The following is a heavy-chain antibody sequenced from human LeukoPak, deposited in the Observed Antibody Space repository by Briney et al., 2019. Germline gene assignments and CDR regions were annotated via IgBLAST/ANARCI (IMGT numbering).Heavy chain of an antibody. CDR2: IRYDGSNK. CDR1: GFTFSSYG. J-gene: IGHJ4*02. D-gene: IGHD2-2*01. Sequence: GGSLPLSCAASGFTFSSYGMHWVRQAPGKGLEWGAFIRYDGSNKYYADSVKGRFTISRDNSKNTLSLQMNSLRAEDTAVYYCAKGSSTSWLFDYWGQGTLVTVYS. CDR3: AKGSSTSWLFDY. V-gene: IGHV3-30*02.